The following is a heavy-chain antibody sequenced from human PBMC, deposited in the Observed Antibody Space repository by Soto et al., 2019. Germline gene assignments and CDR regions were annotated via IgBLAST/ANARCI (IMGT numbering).Heavy chain of an antibody. Sequence: QTGGSLRLSCAVSGFAFSSHAMSWVRQAPGKGLEWVASITAGGYSTYYADPVKGRFAISRDNSNNTRYLQMNSLKVEDTAVYYCAKSALSSSSGYQYYFDYWGQGTLVTVSS. CDR1: GFAFSSHA. J-gene: IGHJ4*02. CDR3: AKSALSSSSGYQYYFDY. V-gene: IGHV3-23*01. CDR2: ITAGGYST. D-gene: IGHD3-22*01.